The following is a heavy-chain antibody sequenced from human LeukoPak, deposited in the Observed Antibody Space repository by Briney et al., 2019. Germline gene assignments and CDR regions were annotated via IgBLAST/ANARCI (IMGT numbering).Heavy chain of an antibody. CDR2: ISYDGSNK. CDR3: AKAPRPWVGGATGSRYYFHY. J-gene: IGHJ4*02. CDR1: AFTFSSYA. D-gene: IGHD1-26*01. Sequence: GGSLRLSCAASAFTFSSYAIHWVRQAPGKGLEWVALISYDGSNKYYADSVKGRFTISRDNSKNTLYLQMNSLRPEDTAVYYCAKAPRPWVGGATGSRYYFHYWGQGTLVTVSS. V-gene: IGHV3-30-3*01.